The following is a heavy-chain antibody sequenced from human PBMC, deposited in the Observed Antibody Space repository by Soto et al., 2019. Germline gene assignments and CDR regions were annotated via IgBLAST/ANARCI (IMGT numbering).Heavy chain of an antibody. J-gene: IGHJ4*02. V-gene: IGHV1-69*13. Sequence: SVKVSCKASGGTFSSYAISWVRQAPGQGLEWMGGIIPIFGTANYAQKFQGRVTITADESTSTAYMELSSLRSEDTAVYYCARVLRTVRLTYYYDSSGYWFDYWGQGTLVTVSS. CDR3: ARVLRTVRLTYYYDSSGYWFDY. D-gene: IGHD3-22*01. CDR2: IIPIFGTA. CDR1: GGTFSSYA.